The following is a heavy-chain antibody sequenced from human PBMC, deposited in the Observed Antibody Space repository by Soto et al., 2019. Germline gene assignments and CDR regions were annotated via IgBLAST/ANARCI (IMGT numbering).Heavy chain of an antibody. CDR1: GFTFSSYG. Sequence: SLRLSCAASGFTFSSYGMHWVRQAPGKGLEWVAVISYDGSNEYYADSVKGRFTISRDNSKNTLYLQMNSLRAEDTAVYYCAKDSDYGGNSGYFDYWGQGTLVTVSS. J-gene: IGHJ4*02. CDR3: AKDSDYGGNSGYFDY. D-gene: IGHD4-17*01. V-gene: IGHV3-30*18. CDR2: ISYDGSNE.